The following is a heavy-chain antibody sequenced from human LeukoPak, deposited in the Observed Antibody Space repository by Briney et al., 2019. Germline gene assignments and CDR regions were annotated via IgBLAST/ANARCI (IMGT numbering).Heavy chain of an antibody. J-gene: IGHJ5*02. CDR3: ARDLDWGAFDA. Sequence: PGGCLRLSCAASGFTFSSHGINWVRQAPGKGLEWVSGISPRGSISYYADSVKGRFTISRDNSKNTVSLQMNSLRAEDTALYYCARDLDWGAFDAWGQGTLVTVSS. D-gene: IGHD3-9*01. CDR1: GFTFSSHG. CDR2: ISPRGSIS. V-gene: IGHV3-23*01.